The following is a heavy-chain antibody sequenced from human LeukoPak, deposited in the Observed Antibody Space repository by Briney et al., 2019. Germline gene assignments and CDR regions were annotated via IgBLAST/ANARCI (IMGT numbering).Heavy chain of an antibody. Sequence: GGSLRLSCAASGFAFSSYEMNWVRQAPGKGLEWVSYISSSISTIYYADSVKGRFTISRDNAKNSLYLQMNSLRDEDTAVYYCARGGPYSSSHGWFDPWGQGTLVTVSS. CDR3: ARGGPYSSSHGWFDP. V-gene: IGHV3-48*02. CDR1: GFAFSSYE. J-gene: IGHJ5*02. D-gene: IGHD6-13*01. CDR2: ISSSISTI.